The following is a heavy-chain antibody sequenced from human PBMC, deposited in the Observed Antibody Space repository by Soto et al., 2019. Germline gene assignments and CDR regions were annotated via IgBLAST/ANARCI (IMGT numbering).Heavy chain of an antibody. CDR3: ARFGLYDSSGYYLTNFDY. D-gene: IGHD3-22*01. CDR2: INHSGST. J-gene: IGHJ4*02. CDR1: GGSFSGYY. Sequence: PSETLSLTCAVYGGSFSGYYWSWIRQPPGKGLEWIGEINHSGSTNYNPSLKSRVTISVDTSKNQFSLKLSSVTAADTAVYYCARFGLYDSSGYYLTNFDYWGQGTLVTVSS. V-gene: IGHV4-34*01.